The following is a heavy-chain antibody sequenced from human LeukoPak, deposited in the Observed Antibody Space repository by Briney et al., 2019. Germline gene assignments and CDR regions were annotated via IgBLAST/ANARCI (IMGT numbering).Heavy chain of an antibody. J-gene: IGHJ5*02. Sequence: GGSLRLSCAASGFTFNNYAMNWVRQAPGKGLEWVSSIGGAGVVTIYAESVQGRFTVSRDNSKKTVWLQMNSLRAGDTAIYYCTKGGDSPGKPSSWGQGTLVIVSS. CDR1: GFTFNNYA. V-gene: IGHV3-23*01. CDR3: TKGGDSPGKPSS. CDR2: IGGAGVVT. D-gene: IGHD2-21*01.